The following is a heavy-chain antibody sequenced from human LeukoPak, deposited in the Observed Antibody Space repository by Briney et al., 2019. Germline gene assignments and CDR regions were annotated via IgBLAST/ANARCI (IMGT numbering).Heavy chain of an antibody. V-gene: IGHV4-59*08. CDR1: GDSISSYY. J-gene: IGHJ4*02. Sequence: SSETLSLTCTVSGDSISSYYWSWIRQPPGKGLEWIGYIYYSGSTNYSPSLESRVTISVDMSKNQFSLKLSSVTAADTAVYYCARSGRQLLYYFDYWGQGTLVTVSS. CDR3: ARSGRQLLYYFDY. D-gene: IGHD5-24*01. CDR2: IYYSGST.